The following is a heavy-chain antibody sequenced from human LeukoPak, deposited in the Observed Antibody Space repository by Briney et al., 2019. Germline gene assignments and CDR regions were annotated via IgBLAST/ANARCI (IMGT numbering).Heavy chain of an antibody. CDR1: GFTFSDSA. CDR3: TRGYCGGDCFPPYYYYMDV. J-gene: IGHJ6*03. V-gene: IGHV3-73*01. D-gene: IGHD2-21*02. CDR2: IKSKSNTYAT. Sequence: GGSLRLSCAASGFTFSDSAMHWVRQASGKELAWVGRIKSKSNTYATSYAASVKGRFTISRDDSKNTAYLEMNSLKTEDTAVYYCTRGYCGGDCFPPYYYYMDVWGEGTTVTVSS.